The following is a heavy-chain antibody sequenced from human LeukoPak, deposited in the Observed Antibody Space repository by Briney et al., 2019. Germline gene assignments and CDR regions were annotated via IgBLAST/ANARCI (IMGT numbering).Heavy chain of an antibody. CDR2: LCSGGNT. J-gene: IGHJ4*02. V-gene: IGHV4-59*05. CDR1: GGSISSYY. CDR3: ARDGPWKSDC. Sequence: SETLSLTCTVSGGSISSYYWSWIRQPPGKGLEWIGSLCSGGNTCYNPSFRSRVIIFADSSKNQFSLKLTSATAADTAVYYCARDGPWKSDCWGQGTLVTVSS. D-gene: IGHD5-24*01.